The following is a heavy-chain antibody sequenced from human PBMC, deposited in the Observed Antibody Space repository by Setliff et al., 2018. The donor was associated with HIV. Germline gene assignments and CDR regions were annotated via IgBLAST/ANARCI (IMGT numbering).Heavy chain of an antibody. CDR3: ARGSFIGDYYYFDY. Sequence: GGSLRLSCVASGLTFSNYWMHWVRQAPGKGLVWVSRIDSDGSDTDYADSVRGRFTISRDNAKNTLYLQMTSLRAEDTAVYYCARGSFIGDYYYFDYWGQGTLVTVSS. CDR1: GLTFSNYW. J-gene: IGHJ4*02. V-gene: IGHV3-74*01. CDR2: IDSDGSDT. D-gene: IGHD3-10*01.